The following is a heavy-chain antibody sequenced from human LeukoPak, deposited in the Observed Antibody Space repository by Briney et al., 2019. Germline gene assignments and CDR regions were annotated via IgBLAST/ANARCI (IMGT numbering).Heavy chain of an antibody. J-gene: IGHJ5*02. V-gene: IGHV4-34*01. CDR1: GGSFSGYY. Sequence: PSETLSLTCAVYGGSFSGYYWSWIRQPPGKGLEWIGEINHSGSTNYNPSLKSRVTISVDTSKNQFSLKLSSVTAADTAVYYCARTYIVVVPAARDWFDPWGQGTLVTVSS. CDR2: INHSGST. CDR3: ARTYIVVVPAARDWFDP. D-gene: IGHD2-2*01.